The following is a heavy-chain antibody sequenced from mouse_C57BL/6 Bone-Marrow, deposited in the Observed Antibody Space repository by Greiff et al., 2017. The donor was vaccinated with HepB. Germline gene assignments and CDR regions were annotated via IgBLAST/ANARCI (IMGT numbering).Heavy chain of an antibody. J-gene: IGHJ2*01. D-gene: IGHD1-1*01. CDR1: GFNIKDDY. CDR3: TMGTVALDY. V-gene: IGHV14-4*01. CDR2: IDPENGDT. Sequence: EVKLQQSGAELVRPGASVKLSCTASGFNIKDDYMHWVKQRPEQGLEWIGWIDPENGDTEYASKFQGKATITADTSSNTAYLQLSSLTSEDTAVYYCTMGTVALDYWGQGTTLTVSS.